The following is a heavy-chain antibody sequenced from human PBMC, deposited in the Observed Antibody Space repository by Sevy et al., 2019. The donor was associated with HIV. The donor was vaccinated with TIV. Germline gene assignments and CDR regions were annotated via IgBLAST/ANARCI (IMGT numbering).Heavy chain of an antibody. CDR1: GFTFSRYS. CDR2: TSYDGSNK. J-gene: IGHJ4*02. CDR3: AKGGHDYDFWKAFDY. D-gene: IGHD3-3*01. V-gene: IGHV3-30*04. Sequence: GGSLRLSCAASGFTFSRYSMHWVRQAPGKGLEWVAVTSYDGSNKYYTDSVKGRFTISRDNSKNTLYLQMNSLRPDDTAVYYCAKGGHDYDFWKAFDYWGQGTLVTVSS.